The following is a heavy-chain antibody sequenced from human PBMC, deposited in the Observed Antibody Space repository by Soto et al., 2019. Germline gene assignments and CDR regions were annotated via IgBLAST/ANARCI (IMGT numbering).Heavy chain of an antibody. CDR2: SFYRGST. CDR1: VGSISSRGHD. V-gene: IGHV4-39*01. J-gene: IGHJ4*02. CDR3: ATADGFGVVTPFFEY. D-gene: IGHD3-3*01. Sequence: QLQLQESGPGLVKPSETLSLTCTVSVGSISSRGHDWGWIGQSPGKHLEWIGSSFYRGSTHYNPSLQTRVTISVDTSKNQVSLKLYSVTAADTAVYYCATADGFGVVTPFFEYWGQGILVTVSS.